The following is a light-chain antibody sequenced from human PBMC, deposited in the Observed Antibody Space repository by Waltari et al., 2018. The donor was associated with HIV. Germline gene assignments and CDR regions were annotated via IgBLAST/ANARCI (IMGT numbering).Light chain of an antibody. CDR3: AAWDDSLRGRV. CDR1: SPNIGSNY. CDR2: RNN. Sequence: QSVLTQPPSASGTPGQRVTISCSGSSPNIGSNYVFWYQQLPGTAPKLVIYRNNQRPSGVPDRFSGSESGTSASLAISGLRSEDEADYYCAAWDDSLRGRVFGGGTKLTVL. J-gene: IGLJ3*02. V-gene: IGLV1-47*01.